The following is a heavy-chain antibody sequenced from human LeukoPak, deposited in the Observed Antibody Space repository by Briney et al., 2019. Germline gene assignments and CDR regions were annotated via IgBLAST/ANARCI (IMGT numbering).Heavy chain of an antibody. V-gene: IGHV4-59*01. D-gene: IGHD1-26*01. CDR3: ARSEWEYWFDP. CDR1: GGSISSYY. Sequence: MTSETLSLTCTVSGGSISSYYWSWIRQPPGKGLEWIGYIYYSGSTNYNPSLKSRVTISVDTSKNQFSLKLSSVTAADTAVYYCARSEWEYWFDPWGQGTLVTVSS. CDR2: IYYSGST. J-gene: IGHJ5*02.